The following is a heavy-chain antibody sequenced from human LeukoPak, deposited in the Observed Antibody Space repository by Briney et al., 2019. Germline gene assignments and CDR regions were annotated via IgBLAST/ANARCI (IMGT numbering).Heavy chain of an antibody. V-gene: IGHV4-30-4*01. CDR2: IHYSGST. D-gene: IGHD1-26*01. Sequence: SETLSLTCTVSGGSISSGDYFWSWIRQPPGKGLEWIGYIHYSGSTFYNPSLKSRVTISVDTSKNQFSLKLSSVTAADTAVYYCARAELGNDAFDIWGQGTMVTVSS. J-gene: IGHJ3*02. CDR1: GGSISSGDYF. CDR3: ARAELGNDAFDI.